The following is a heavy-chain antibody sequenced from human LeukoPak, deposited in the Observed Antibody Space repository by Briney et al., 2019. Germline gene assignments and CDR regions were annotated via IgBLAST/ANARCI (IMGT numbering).Heavy chain of an antibody. Sequence: GGSLRLSCAASGFTFSHAWMSWVRQAPGKGLEWVGRIKSKTDGGTTDYAAPVKGRFTISRDDSKDTLYLQMNSLKTEDTAVYYCTVVNFGSGSYPLGYWGQGTLVTVSS. CDR3: TVVNFGSGSYPLGY. CDR2: IKSKTDGGTT. J-gene: IGHJ4*02. D-gene: IGHD3-10*01. CDR1: GFTFSHAW. V-gene: IGHV3-15*01.